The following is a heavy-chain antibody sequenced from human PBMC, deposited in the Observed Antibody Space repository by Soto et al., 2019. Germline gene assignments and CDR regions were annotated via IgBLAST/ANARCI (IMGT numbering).Heavy chain of an antibody. Sequence: GGSLRLSCAASGFTFSSYGMHWVRQAPGKGLEWVAVIWYDGSNKYYADSVKGRFTISRDNSKNTLYLQMNSLRAEDTAVYYCARDDRRLKNFDYWGQGTLVTVSS. V-gene: IGHV3-33*01. CDR2: IWYDGSNK. J-gene: IGHJ4*02. CDR3: ARDDRRLKNFDY. CDR1: GFTFSSYG.